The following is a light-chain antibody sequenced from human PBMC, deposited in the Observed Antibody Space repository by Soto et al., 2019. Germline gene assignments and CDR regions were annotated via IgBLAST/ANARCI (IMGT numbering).Light chain of an antibody. V-gene: IGKV3-15*01. J-gene: IGKJ1*01. Sequence: EVVIRQSPANVSVSPGEGATLSSRASQGIGATLDWYQPKPGQTPRLLIYDTSSMATRAPSRFSGSGSETAFTLTIIRLERADFVVYYCQQYGSSGTFGQGTKVDIK. CDR3: QQYGSSGT. CDR2: DTS. CDR1: QGIGAT.